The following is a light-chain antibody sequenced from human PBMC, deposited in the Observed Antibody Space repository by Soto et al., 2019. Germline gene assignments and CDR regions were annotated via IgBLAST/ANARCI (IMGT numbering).Light chain of an antibody. CDR2: YAS. J-gene: IGKJ5*01. V-gene: IGKV3-11*01. CDR3: QQRSNWPPIT. CDR1: QSINRY. Sequence: EIVLTQSPATLSFSPGERATLSCGASQSINRYLAWYQQKPGQAPSLLIYYASNRAAGIPARFSGSGSGTDFTLTISSLEPEDFAVYYCQQRSNWPPITFGQGTRLEIK.